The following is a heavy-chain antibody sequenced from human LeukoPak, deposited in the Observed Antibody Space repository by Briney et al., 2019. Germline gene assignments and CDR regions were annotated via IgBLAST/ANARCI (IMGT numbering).Heavy chain of an antibody. CDR1: GFTFDDYA. D-gene: IGHD2-2*01. J-gene: IGHJ4*02. V-gene: IGHV3-9*01. CDR3: AKSVVPAAIFYYDY. Sequence: GGSLRLSCAASGFTFDDYAMHWVRQAPGKGLEWVSGISWNSGSIGYADSVKGRFTISRDNAKNSLYLQMNSLRAEDTALYYCAKSVVPAAIFYYDYWGQGTLVTVSS. CDR2: ISWNSGSI.